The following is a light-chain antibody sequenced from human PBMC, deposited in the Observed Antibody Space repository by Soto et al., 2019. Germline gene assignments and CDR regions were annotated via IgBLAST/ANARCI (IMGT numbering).Light chain of an antibody. CDR1: QSVSSSY. V-gene: IGKV3-20*01. Sequence: EIVLTQSPGTLSLSPGERATLSCRASQSVSSSYLAWYQQKPGQAHRLLIYGASSRATGIPDRVSGSGSGTNVTITISSLEPEDFAVYYCHQYRSSPPTYTFGQGTKLEIK. CDR3: HQYRSSPPTYT. CDR2: GAS. J-gene: IGKJ2*01.